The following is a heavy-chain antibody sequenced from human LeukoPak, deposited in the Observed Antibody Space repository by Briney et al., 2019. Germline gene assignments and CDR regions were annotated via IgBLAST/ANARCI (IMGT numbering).Heavy chain of an antibody. V-gene: IGHV3-7*01. J-gene: IGHJ4*02. CDR1: GFTFCNYW. D-gene: IGHD6-13*01. CDR3: ASGRQLGY. CDR2: IKEDGREK. Sequence: PGGTLRLSCAASGFTFCNYWMSWLPQAPGKGLEWVANIKEDGREKYYVYSVKGRFTISRDNARNSLYLQVNSLRAEETAVYYCASGRQLGYWGQGTLVTVS.